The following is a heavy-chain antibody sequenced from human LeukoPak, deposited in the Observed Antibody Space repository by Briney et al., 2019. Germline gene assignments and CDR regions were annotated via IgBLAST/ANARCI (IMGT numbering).Heavy chain of an antibody. V-gene: IGHV1-69*13. Sequence: ASVKVSCKASRYTFASYDINWVRQAPGQGLEWMGGIIPIFGTANYAQKFQGRVTITADESTSTAYMELSSLRSEDTAVYYCARDPAPYSGSPGPFDYWGQGTLVTVSS. CDR3: ARDPAPYSGSPGPFDY. CDR2: IIPIFGTA. J-gene: IGHJ4*02. CDR1: RYTFASYD. D-gene: IGHD1-26*01.